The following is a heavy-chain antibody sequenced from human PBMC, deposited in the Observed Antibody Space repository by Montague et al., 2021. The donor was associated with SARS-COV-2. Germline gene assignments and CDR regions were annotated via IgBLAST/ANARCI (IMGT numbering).Heavy chain of an antibody. D-gene: IGHD3-16*02. CDR3: TRDYRSIAGDGLDI. CDR2: ISTSAYTT. V-gene: IGHV3-48*03. CDR1: GFTFSNYD. J-gene: IGHJ3*02. Sequence: SLRLSCAASGFTFSNYDMNWVRQAPGKGPEWISYISTSAYTTSYAGSVKGRFTISRDNGKNSLYLQVNSLRVGDTAVYYCTRDYRSIAGDGLDIWGQGTKVTVSS.